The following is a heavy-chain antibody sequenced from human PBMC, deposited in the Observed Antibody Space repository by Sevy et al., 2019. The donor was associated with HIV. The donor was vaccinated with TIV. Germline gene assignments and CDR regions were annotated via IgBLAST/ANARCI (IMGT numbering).Heavy chain of an antibody. CDR1: GYTFTGYY. V-gene: IGHV1-2*02. Sequence: ASVKVSCKASGYTFTGYYMHWVRQAPGQGLEWMGWINPNSGGTKCAQKFQGRVTMTRDTSISTAYMELSRLRSDDTAVYYCAKERVYCSGGTCKPGGWFDPWGQGTLVTVSS. D-gene: IGHD2-15*01. CDR2: INPNSGGT. CDR3: AKERVYCSGGTCKPGGWFDP. J-gene: IGHJ5*02.